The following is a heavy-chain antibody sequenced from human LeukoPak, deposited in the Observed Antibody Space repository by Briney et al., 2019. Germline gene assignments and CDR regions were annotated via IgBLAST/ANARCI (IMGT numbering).Heavy chain of an antibody. J-gene: IGHJ4*02. V-gene: IGHV3-73*01. D-gene: IGHD4-23*01. CDR2: IGSKASSYAT. CDR3: TRDYGGNSAMFDY. CDR1: GFTFSGSA. Sequence: GGSLRLSCAASGFTFSGSAVHWVRQASGKGLEWVGRIGSKASSYATVYAASVKGRFTISRDDSKNTAYLQMNSLKTEDTAVYYCTRDYGGNSAMFDYWGQGTLVNVSS.